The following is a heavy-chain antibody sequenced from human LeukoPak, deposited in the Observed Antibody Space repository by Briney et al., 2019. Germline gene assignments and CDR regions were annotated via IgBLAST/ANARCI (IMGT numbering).Heavy chain of an antibody. CDR3: AKGRGPYYFDY. Sequence: SETLSLTCAVYGGSFSGYYWSWIRQPPGKGLEWIGEINHSGSTNYNPSLKSRVTISVDTSKNQFSLKLSSVTAADTAVYHCAKGRGPYYFDYWGQGTLVTVSS. CDR1: GGSFSGYY. V-gene: IGHV4-34*01. CDR2: INHSGST. J-gene: IGHJ4*02.